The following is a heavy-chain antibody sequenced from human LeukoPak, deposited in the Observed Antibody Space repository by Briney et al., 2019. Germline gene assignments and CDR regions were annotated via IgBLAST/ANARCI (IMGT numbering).Heavy chain of an antibody. CDR1: GFTFNSYE. CDR2: ISSSGYTI. V-gene: IGHV3-48*03. Sequence: GGSLRLSCAASGFTFNSYEMNWVRQAPGKGLEWGSYISSSGYTIHYADSVKGRFTISRDNAKNALYLQMNSRRAEDTAVYYCARGRDGYNMYHFDYWGQGTLVTVSS. CDR3: ARGRDGYNMYHFDY. D-gene: IGHD5-24*01. J-gene: IGHJ4*02.